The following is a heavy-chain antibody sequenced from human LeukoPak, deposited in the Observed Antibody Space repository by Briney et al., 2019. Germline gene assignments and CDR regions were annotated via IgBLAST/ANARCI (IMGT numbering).Heavy chain of an antibody. D-gene: IGHD3-22*01. V-gene: IGHV4-59*08. CDR2: IYYSGST. J-gene: IGHJ4*01. CDR1: GGSISNYY. CDR3: ARLRYYDSSGYWDYFDY. Sequence: PSETLSLTCTVSGGSISNYYWSWIRQPPGKGLEWIGYIYYSGSTNYNPSLKSRVTISVDTSKNQFSLKLSSVTAADTAVYFCARLRYYDSSGYWDYFDYWGHGTLVTVSS.